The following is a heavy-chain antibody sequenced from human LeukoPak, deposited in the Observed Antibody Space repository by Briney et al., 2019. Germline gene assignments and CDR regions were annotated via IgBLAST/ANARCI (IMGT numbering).Heavy chain of an antibody. Sequence: SETLSLTCTVSGGSNSSYSYYWGWIRQPPGKGLEWIGSIHYSGRTYYNPSLKSRVTISVDTSKNHFYLKLSSVTATDTAVYYCARGSGDYGNMDVWGKGTTVTVSS. D-gene: IGHD3-10*01. CDR1: GGSNSSYSYY. CDR3: ARGSGDYGNMDV. V-gene: IGHV4-39*02. J-gene: IGHJ6*03. CDR2: IHYSGRT.